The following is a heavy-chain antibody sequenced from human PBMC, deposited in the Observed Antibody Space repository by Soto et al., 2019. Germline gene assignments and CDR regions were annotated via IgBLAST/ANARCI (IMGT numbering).Heavy chain of an antibody. CDR3: ARGRGDYYFDY. V-gene: IGHV4-59*01. CDR1: GDSIRNYY. Sequence: TSETLSLTCTVPGDSIRNYYWSWLRQVPGKGLEWIGYIHYSGGTNYNPSLKSRLTIAVDTSKNQFFLKLSSVTAADTAVYYCARGRGDYYFDYWGQGTLVTV. D-gene: IGHD2-21*02. CDR2: IHYSGGT. J-gene: IGHJ4*02.